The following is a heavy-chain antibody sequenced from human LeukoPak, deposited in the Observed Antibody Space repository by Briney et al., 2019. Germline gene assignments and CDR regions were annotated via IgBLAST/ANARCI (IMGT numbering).Heavy chain of an antibody. CDR3: ARHGLGAAGTRA. CDR2: INHSGST. V-gene: IGHV4-34*01. Sequence: PSETLSLTCAVYGGSFSGYYWSWIRQPPGKGLEWIGEINHSGSTNYNPSLKSRVTISVDTSKNQFSLKLSSVTAADTAVYYCARHGLGAAGTRAWGQGTLVTVSS. D-gene: IGHD6-13*01. J-gene: IGHJ5*02. CDR1: GGSFSGYY.